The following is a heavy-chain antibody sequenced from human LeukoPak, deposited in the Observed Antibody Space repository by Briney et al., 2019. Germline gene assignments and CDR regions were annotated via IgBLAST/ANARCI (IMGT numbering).Heavy chain of an antibody. J-gene: IGHJ4*02. CDR1: GFTFSSYA. V-gene: IGHV3-30-3*01. Sequence: GGSLRLSCAASGFTFSSYAMHWVRQAPGKGLEWVADISYDGSNKYYADSVKGRLTISRDNSKSTLYLQMNSLRAEDTATYYCARSPYYDILAGLYYYFDYWGQGTLVTVSS. CDR3: ARSPYYDILAGLYYYFDY. D-gene: IGHD3-9*01. CDR2: ISYDGSNK.